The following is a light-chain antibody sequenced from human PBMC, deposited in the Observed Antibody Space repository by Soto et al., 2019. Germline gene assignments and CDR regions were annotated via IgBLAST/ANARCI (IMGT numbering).Light chain of an antibody. CDR3: QQFSSSSYT. J-gene: IGKJ2*01. V-gene: IGKV3-20*01. CDR2: SAS. Sequence: DIVVTQSPGALSLSPGDRDTLSCRASQSVSSSYLAWYQQKPGQPPRLLIYSASSRATGIPDRFSGSGSGTDFTLTISRLEPEDFAVYYCQQFSSSSYTFGQGTKLEIK. CDR1: QSVSSSY.